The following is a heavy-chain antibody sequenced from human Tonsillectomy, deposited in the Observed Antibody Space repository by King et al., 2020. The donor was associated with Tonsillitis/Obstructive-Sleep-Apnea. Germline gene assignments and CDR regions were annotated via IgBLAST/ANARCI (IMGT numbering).Heavy chain of an antibody. CDR2: ISSSGSTI. J-gene: IGHJ6*02. Sequence: VQLVESGGGLVQPGGSLRLSCAASGFTFSSYEMNWVRQAPGKGLEWVSYISSSGSTIYYADSVKGRFTISRDNAKNSLYLQMNSLRAEDTAVYYGASYYDSSGYWYYYGMDVWGQGTTVTVSS. D-gene: IGHD3-22*01. CDR3: ASYYDSSGYWYYYGMDV. CDR1: GFTFSSYE. V-gene: IGHV3-48*03.